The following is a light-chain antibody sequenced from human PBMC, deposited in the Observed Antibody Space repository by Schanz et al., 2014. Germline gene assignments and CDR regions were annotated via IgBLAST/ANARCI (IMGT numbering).Light chain of an antibody. CDR2: WAS. Sequence: DIVLTQSPDSLAVSLGERATINCKSSQSVLYSSNNKNYLAWYQQKPGQPPKLLIYWASTRESGVPDRFSGSGSGTDFTLTISSLQAEDFAVYYCQQYNNWPTLFGQGTKLEIK. CDR3: QQYNNWPTL. V-gene: IGKV4-1*01. J-gene: IGKJ2*01. CDR1: QSVLYSSNNKNY.